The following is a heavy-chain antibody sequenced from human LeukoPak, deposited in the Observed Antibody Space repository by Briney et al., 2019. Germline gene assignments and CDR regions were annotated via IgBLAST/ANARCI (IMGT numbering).Heavy chain of an antibody. Sequence: GGSLRLSCAAPGFTFRSYWMSWVRQAPGKGLEWVATINPDGSVTYYVDSVKGRFTISRDNARNSVYLQMDSLRTEDTAAYFCARLHGGVTIFDYWGQGTLVTVSS. J-gene: IGHJ4*02. D-gene: IGHD3-3*01. CDR3: ARLHGGVTIFDY. CDR1: GFTFRSYW. CDR2: INPDGSVT. V-gene: IGHV3-7*03.